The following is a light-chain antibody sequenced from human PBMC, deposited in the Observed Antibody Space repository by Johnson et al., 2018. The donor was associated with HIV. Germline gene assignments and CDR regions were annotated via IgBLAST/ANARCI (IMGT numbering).Light chain of an antibody. CDR3: GTWDSSLSAHYV. Sequence: QSVLTQPPPVSAAPGQRVTISCSGSSSNIGNNYVSWYQQLPGTAPKLLIYENNKRPSGIPDRFSGSKSGTSATLGITGLQTGDEADYYCGTWDSSLSAHYVFGTGTKVTVL. V-gene: IGLV1-51*02. CDR1: SSNIGNNY. J-gene: IGLJ1*01. CDR2: ENN.